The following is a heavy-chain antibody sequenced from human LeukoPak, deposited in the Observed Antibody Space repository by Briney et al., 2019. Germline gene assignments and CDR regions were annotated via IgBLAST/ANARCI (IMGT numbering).Heavy chain of an antibody. CDR2: IEQNGNEK. J-gene: IGHJ4*02. D-gene: IGHD3-10*01. V-gene: IGHV3-7*01. Sequence: GGSLRLSCAASGFTISSYWMTWVRQAPGMGPEWVANIEQNGNEKYHVDSVKGRFTISRDNAKNSLYLQMNSLRVEDTAVYYCARYYGSGSPYREYYFDYWGQGTLVTVSS. CDR3: ARYYGSGSPYREYYFDY. CDR1: GFTISSYW.